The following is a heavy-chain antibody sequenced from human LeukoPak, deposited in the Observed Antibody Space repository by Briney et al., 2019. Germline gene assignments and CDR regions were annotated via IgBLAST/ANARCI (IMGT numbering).Heavy chain of an antibody. J-gene: IGHJ4*02. CDR2: IIPILGIA. Sequence: ASVKVSCKASGGTFSSYAISWVRQAPGQGLEWMGRIIPILGIANYAQKFQGRVTITADKSTSTAYMELSSLRSEDTAVYYCAKDQTVLPTLVGYWGQGTLVTVSS. CDR3: AKDQTVLPTLVGY. V-gene: IGHV1-69*04. CDR1: GGTFSSYA. D-gene: IGHD2-8*02.